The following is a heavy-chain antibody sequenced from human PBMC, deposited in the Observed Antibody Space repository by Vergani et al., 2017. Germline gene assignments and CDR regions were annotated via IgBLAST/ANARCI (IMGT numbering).Heavy chain of an antibody. CDR1: GGTFSSYA. CDR2: IIPIFGTA. D-gene: IGHD3-10*01. Sequence: QVQLVQSGAEVKKPGSSVKVSCKASGGTFSSYAISWVRQAPGQGLEWMGGIIPIFGTANYAQKFQGRVTITADKSTITAYMELSSLRSEDTAVYYCASCYTVVRGVIITDYYYYGMDVWGQGTTVTVSS. CDR3: ASCYTVVRGVIITDYYYYGMDV. J-gene: IGHJ6*02. V-gene: IGHV1-69*06.